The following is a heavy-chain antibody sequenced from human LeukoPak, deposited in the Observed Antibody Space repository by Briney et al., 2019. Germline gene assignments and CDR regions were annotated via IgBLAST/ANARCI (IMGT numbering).Heavy chain of an antibody. Sequence: SETLSLTCTVSGGSINNYYWSWVRQSPGKGLEWIGYIYYSGSTNYNPSLKSRVTISLDTSKNQFSLKLSSVTAADTAVYYCARDYRGWYYFDYWGQGTLVTVSS. CDR1: GGSINNYY. J-gene: IGHJ4*02. D-gene: IGHD6-19*01. V-gene: IGHV4-59*01. CDR2: IYYSGST. CDR3: ARDYRGWYYFDY.